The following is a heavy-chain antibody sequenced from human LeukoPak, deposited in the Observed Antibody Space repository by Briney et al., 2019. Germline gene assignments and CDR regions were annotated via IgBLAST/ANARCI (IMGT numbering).Heavy chain of an antibody. CDR2: ISYHGSNK. J-gene: IGHJ5*02. CDR3: AKYSDNGDHEDWFAA. CDR1: GFTFSSYW. V-gene: IGHV3-30*18. D-gene: IGHD4-17*01. Sequence: GGSLRLSCAASGFTFSSYWMSWVRQAPGKGLEWVAVISYHGSNKYYADSVKGRFTISRDNSKNMLFLQMNNLRVEDTAVYYCAKYSDNGDHEDWFAAWGQGTLVTVSS.